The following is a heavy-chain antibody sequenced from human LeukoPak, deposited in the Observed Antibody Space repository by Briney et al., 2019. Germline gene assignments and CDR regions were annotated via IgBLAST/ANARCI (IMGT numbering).Heavy chain of an antibody. D-gene: IGHD3-16*01. CDR2: INHNGNVN. Sequence: GGSLRLSCAASGFIFSSYWMSWVRQAPGKGLEWVASINHNGNVNYYVDSVKGRFTISRDNAKNSLYLQMSNLRAEDTAVYFCARGGGLDVWGQGATVTVSS. V-gene: IGHV3-7*03. J-gene: IGHJ6*02. CDR3: ARGGGLDV. CDR1: GFIFSSYW.